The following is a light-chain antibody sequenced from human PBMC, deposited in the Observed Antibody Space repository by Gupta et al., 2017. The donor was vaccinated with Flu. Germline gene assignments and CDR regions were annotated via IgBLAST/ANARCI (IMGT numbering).Light chain of an antibody. CDR1: QSVGHF. Sequence: ETVLTQSPATLSLSPGERATLSCRASQSVGHFLAWYQQKPGQAPRLLIYDASNRDTGAPARFSGSGYGTDLTLTISSREQEDFAVYYCQQRDDWPPITFGQGTRLEIK. V-gene: IGKV3-11*01. CDR3: QQRDDWPPIT. CDR2: DAS. J-gene: IGKJ5*01.